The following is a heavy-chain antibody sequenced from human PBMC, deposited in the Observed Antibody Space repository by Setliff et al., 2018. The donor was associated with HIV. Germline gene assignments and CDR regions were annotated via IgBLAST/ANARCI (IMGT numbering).Heavy chain of an antibody. CDR3: ARGVWLRTFDI. V-gene: IGHV4-28*05. Sequence: PSETLSLTCVVSGYSISSNDWWGWIRQSPGKGLEWIGYIYYSGSIYYNPSLKSRVTMSVDTSKNQFSLQLNSVTAADTAVYYCARGVWLRTFDIWGQGTMVTVSS. CDR1: GYSISSNDW. CDR2: IYYSGSI. J-gene: IGHJ3*02. D-gene: IGHD5-12*01.